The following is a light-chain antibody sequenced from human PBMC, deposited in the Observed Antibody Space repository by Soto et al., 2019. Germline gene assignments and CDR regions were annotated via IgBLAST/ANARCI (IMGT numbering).Light chain of an antibody. CDR2: DAS. Sequence: EIVCTQSPATLSLSPGESATLSCRASQSVSSYLAWYQQKPGQAPRLLIYDASNRATGIPARFSGSGSGTDFTLTISSLEPEDFAVYYGQQRSNWPITFGQGTRLEIK. J-gene: IGKJ5*01. CDR1: QSVSSY. V-gene: IGKV3-11*01. CDR3: QQRSNWPIT.